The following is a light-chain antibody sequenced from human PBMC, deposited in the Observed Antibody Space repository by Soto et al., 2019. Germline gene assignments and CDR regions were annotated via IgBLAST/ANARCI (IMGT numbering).Light chain of an antibody. CDR1: QTVSTNY. CDR2: ATS. CDR3: QLYGTSPL. J-gene: IGKJ3*01. Sequence: GLTQSQVTLPLSPGESATLSCRASQTVSTNYLTWYQQRPGQAPRLLIYATSTRSTDVPDRFSGSGSGTDFTLTISGLEPEDFAMYYCQLYGTSPLFGPGTKVD. V-gene: IGKV3-20*01.